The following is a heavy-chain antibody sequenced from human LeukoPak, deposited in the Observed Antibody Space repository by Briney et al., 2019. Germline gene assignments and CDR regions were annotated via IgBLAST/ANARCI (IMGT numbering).Heavy chain of an antibody. Sequence: GSSVKVSCKASGGTFSSYAISWVRQASGQGLEWMGGIIPIFGTANYAQKFQGRVTITADESTSTAYMELSSLRSEDTAVYYCASFSYYDFWSGYSWFDPWGQGTLVTVSS. D-gene: IGHD3-3*01. J-gene: IGHJ5*02. CDR1: GGTFSSYA. V-gene: IGHV1-69*01. CDR2: IIPIFGTA. CDR3: ASFSYYDFWSGYSWFDP.